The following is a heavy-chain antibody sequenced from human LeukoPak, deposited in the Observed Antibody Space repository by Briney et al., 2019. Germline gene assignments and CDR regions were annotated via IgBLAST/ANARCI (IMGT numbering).Heavy chain of an antibody. V-gene: IGHV3-7*01. CDR2: IKQDGSEK. D-gene: IGHD1-26*01. CDR1: GFTFSSYW. Sequence: GGSLRLSCVVSGFTFSSYWMSWVHQAPGKGLEWVANIKQDGSEKYYVDSVKGRFTMSRDNAKNSLYLQMNSLRAEDTAVYYCARVQWELRGVGSYFEYWGQGALVTVSS. J-gene: IGHJ4*02. CDR3: ARVQWELRGVGSYFEY.